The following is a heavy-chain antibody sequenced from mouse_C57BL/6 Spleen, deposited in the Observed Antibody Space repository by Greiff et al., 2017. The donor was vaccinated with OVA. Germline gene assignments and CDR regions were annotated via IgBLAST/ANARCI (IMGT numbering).Heavy chain of an antibody. J-gene: IGHJ2*01. CDR3: ARGANWAYFDY. Sequence: EVKVEESGPGLVKPSQSLSLTCSVTGYSITSGYYWNWIRQFPGNKLEWMGYISYDGSNNYNPSLKNRISITRDTSKNQFFLKLNSVTTEDTATYYCARGANWAYFDYWGQGTTLTVSS. CDR2: ISYDGSN. D-gene: IGHD4-1*01. V-gene: IGHV3-6*01. CDR1: GYSITSGYY.